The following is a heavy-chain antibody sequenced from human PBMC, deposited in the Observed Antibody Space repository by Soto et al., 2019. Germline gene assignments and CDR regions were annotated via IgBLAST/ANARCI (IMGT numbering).Heavy chain of an antibody. CDR2: TNPSNGGT. Sequence: GASVKGSCKASGYTFTGYYIHWVRQAPGQGLEWMGWTNPSNGGTNYAQKFQGRVTMTRDTSLSIAYMELTTLRSDDTAVFYCAREVGGGRQYYFDSWGLGTLVTVSS. J-gene: IGHJ4*02. CDR1: GYTFTGYY. V-gene: IGHV1-2*02. CDR3: AREVGGGRQYYFDS. D-gene: IGHD3-16*01.